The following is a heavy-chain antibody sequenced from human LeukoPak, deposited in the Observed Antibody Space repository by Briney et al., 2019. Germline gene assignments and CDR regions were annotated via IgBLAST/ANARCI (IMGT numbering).Heavy chain of an antibody. CDR3: AKDQYYDFWSGYRPQYFDY. V-gene: IGHV3-30*02. Sequence: GGSLRLSCAASGFTFSSYGMHWVRQAPGKGLEWVAFIRYDGSNKYYADSVKGRFTISRDNSKNTLYLQMNSLRAEDTAVYYCAKDQYYDFWSGYRPQYFDYWGQGTLDTVSS. D-gene: IGHD3-3*01. CDR2: IRYDGSNK. J-gene: IGHJ4*02. CDR1: GFTFSSYG.